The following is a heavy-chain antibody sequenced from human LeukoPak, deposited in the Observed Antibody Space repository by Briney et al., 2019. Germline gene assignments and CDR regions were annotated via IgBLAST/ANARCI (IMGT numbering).Heavy chain of an antibody. CDR2: IIPIFGTA. CDR3: ARAKYYYDSSGYYSPYYYGMDV. J-gene: IGHJ6*02. Sequence: SVKVSCKASGGTFSSHAISWVRQAPGQGLEWMGGIIPIFGTANYAQKFQGRVTITVDESTSTAYMELSSLRSEDTAVYYCARAKYYYDSSGYYSPYYYGMDVWGQGTTVTVSS. D-gene: IGHD3-22*01. V-gene: IGHV1-69*13. CDR1: GGTFSSHA.